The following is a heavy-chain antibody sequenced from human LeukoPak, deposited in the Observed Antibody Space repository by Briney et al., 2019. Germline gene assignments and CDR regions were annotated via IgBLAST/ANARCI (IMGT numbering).Heavy chain of an antibody. D-gene: IGHD6-19*01. V-gene: IGHV3-30-3*01. J-gene: IGHJ4*02. CDR3: ARANPGIAVAGTRLFDY. CDR1: GFTFSSYA. Sequence: GGSLRLSCAASGFTFSSYAMHWVRQAPGKGLEWVAVISYDGSNKYYADSVKGRFTISRDNSKNTLYLQMNSLRAEDTAVYYCARANPGIAVAGTRLFDYWGQGTLVTVSS. CDR2: ISYDGSNK.